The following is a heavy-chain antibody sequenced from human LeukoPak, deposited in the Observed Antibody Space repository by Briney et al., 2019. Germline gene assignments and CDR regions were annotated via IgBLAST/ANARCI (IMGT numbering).Heavy chain of an antibody. D-gene: IGHD5-18*01. CDR1: GFTFSSYA. V-gene: IGHV3-23*01. CDR2: ISGSGGST. CDR3: AKEGRGIQLWLPAPNYFDY. Sequence: GGSLRLSCAATGFTFSSYATSWVRQAPGKGPEWVSAISGSGGSTYYADSVKGRFTISRDNPKNTLYLQMNSLRAEDTAVYYCAKEGRGIQLWLPAPNYFDYWGQGTLVTVSS. J-gene: IGHJ4*02.